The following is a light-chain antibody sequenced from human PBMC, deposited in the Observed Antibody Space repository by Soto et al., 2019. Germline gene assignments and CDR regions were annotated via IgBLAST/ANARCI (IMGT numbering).Light chain of an antibody. CDR2: EVS. J-gene: IGLJ1*01. V-gene: IGLV2-14*01. CDR3: TSYTNIASLDV. CDR1: NSDVGGYNY. Sequence: QPASVSGSPGQSITISCTGSNSDVGGYNYVSWYQQHPGKAPKLMIYEVSNRPSGVSNRFSGSKSGTTASLTISGLQAEDEADYYCTSYTNIASLDVFGTGTKLTVL.